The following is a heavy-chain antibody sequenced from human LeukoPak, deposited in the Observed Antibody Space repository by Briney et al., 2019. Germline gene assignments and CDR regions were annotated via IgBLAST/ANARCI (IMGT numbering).Heavy chain of an antibody. CDR1: GGSISSYY. CDR3: ARAWQWLPLDS. D-gene: IGHD6-19*01. Sequence: PSETLSLTCTVSGGSISSYYWTWIRQPAGKGLEWIGRIHTSGSTNYNPSLKSRVTMSADTSKNQFSLTLTSVTAADTAVYYCARAWQWLPLDSWGQGTLVTVSS. V-gene: IGHV4-4*07. CDR2: IHTSGST. J-gene: IGHJ4*02.